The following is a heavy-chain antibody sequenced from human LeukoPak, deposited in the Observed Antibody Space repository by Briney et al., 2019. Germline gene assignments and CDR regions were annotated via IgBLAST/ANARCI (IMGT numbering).Heavy chain of an antibody. Sequence: ASVKVSCKASGYTFINYYMHWVRQAPGQGLEWMGWINPNSGGTKYAQKFQGRVTMTRDTSISTAYMELSRLRFDDTAVYYCARGIAARYWGQGTLVTVSS. J-gene: IGHJ4*02. D-gene: IGHD6-13*01. CDR1: GYTFINYY. CDR2: INPNSGGT. V-gene: IGHV1-2*02. CDR3: ARGIAARY.